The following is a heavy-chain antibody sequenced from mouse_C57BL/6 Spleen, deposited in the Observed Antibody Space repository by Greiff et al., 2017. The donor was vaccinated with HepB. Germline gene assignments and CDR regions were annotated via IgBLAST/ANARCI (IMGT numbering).Heavy chain of an antibody. D-gene: IGHD2-4*01. V-gene: IGHV1-64*01. CDR1: GYTFTSYW. J-gene: IGHJ3*01. CDR3: ARSQDYDVWFAY. Sequence: QVHVKQSGAELVKPGASVKLSCKASGYTFTSYWMHWVKQRPGPGLEWIGMIHPNSGSTNYNEKFKSKATLTVDKSSSTAYMQLSSLTSEDSAVYYCARSQDYDVWFAYWGQGTLVTVSA. CDR2: IHPNSGST.